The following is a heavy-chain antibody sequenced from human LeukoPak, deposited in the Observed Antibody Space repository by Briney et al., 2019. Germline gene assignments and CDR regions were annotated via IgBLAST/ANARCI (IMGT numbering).Heavy chain of an antibody. D-gene: IGHD5/OR15-5a*01. J-gene: IGHJ3*02. CDR3: ARAKVSPGHDAFDI. V-gene: IGHV3-21*01. CDR2: ISSSSSYI. CDR1: GFTFSSYS. Sequence: GVSLRLSCAASGFTFSSYSMNWVRQAPGKGLEWVSSISSSSSYIYYADSVKGRFTISRDNAKNSLYLQMNSLRAEDTAVYYCARAKVSPGHDAFDIWGQGTMVTVSS.